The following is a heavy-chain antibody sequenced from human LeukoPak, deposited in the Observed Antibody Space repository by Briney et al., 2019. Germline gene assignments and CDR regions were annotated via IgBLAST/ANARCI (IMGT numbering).Heavy chain of an antibody. CDR3: ARDEIVGATNFDY. CDR2: IKQDGSEK. D-gene: IGHD1-26*01. CDR1: EFTFSSYW. V-gene: IGHV3-7*01. Sequence: GSLSLSCVASEFTFSSYWMSWVRQAPGKGLEWVANIKQDGSEKYYVDSVKGRFTISRDNAKNSLYLQMNSLRAEDTAVYYCARDEIVGATNFDYWGQGTLVTVSS. J-gene: IGHJ4*02.